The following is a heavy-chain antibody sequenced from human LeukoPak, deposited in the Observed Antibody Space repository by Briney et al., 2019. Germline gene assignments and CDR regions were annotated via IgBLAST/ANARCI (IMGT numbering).Heavy chain of an antibody. CDR3: ARAPHYYDSSGYFHYYYYYMDV. J-gene: IGHJ6*03. CDR1: GYTFTSYD. CDR2: MNPNSGNT. D-gene: IGHD3-22*01. Sequence: ASVKVSCKASGYTFTSYDINWVRQATGQGLEWMGWMNPNSGNTGYAQKFQGRVTITRNTSISTAYMELSSLRSDDTAVYYCARAPHYYDSSGYFHYYYYYMDVWGKGTTVTVSS. V-gene: IGHV1-8*03.